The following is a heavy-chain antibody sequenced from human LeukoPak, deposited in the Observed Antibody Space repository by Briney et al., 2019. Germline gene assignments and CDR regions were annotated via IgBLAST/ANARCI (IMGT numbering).Heavy chain of an antibody. CDR1: GFTFSSYS. CDR2: ISSSSTI. CDR3: ARSHIAAAGGRGIDY. V-gene: IGHV3-48*04. D-gene: IGHD6-13*01. Sequence: AGGSLRLSCAGSGFTFSSYSMNWVRQAPGKGLEWVSYISSSSTIYYADSVKGRFTISRDNAKNSLYLQMNSLRAEDTAVYYCARSHIAAAGGRGIDYWGQGTLVTVSS. J-gene: IGHJ4*02.